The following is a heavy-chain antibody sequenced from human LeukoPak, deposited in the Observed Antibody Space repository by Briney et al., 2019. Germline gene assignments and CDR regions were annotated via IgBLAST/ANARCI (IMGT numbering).Heavy chain of an antibody. J-gene: IGHJ4*02. CDR3: ARYGSQAADY. CDR1: GGTFSSYA. D-gene: IGHD3-10*01. Sequence: SVKVSCKASGGTFSSYAISWVRQAHGQGLEWVGGIIPIFGTANYAQKFQGRVTITADESTSTVYMELSSLRSEDTAVYYCARYGSQAADYWGQGNLVTVSS. V-gene: IGHV1-69*01. CDR2: IIPIFGTA.